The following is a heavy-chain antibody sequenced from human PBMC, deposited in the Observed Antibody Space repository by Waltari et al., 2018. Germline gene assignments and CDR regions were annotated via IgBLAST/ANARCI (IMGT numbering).Heavy chain of an antibody. CDR1: GFTFSSYS. CDR2: STSGGTYI. D-gene: IGHD6-13*01. CDR3: VRSTSWRYYFDT. Sequence: DVQLVESGGGLVKPGGSLRLSFAASGFTFSSYSMHWVRQAPGKGLEWVASSTSGGTYIYYTYSVKGRFTISRGSVTDSLYLQMNSLRVEDTATYFCVRSTSWRYYFDTWGQGTLVAVSS. V-gene: IGHV3-21*01. J-gene: IGHJ4*02.